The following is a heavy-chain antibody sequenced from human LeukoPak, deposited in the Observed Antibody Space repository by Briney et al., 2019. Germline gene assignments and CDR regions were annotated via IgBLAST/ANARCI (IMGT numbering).Heavy chain of an antibody. CDR3: VRGTPTPGMDY. Sequence: ASVKVSCKASGYPFSAHFLNWVRQAPGQGLEWMGNIDTTTGNPRYAQDFTGRFLFSLDTSVSTAYLQITSLKADDTAAYYCVRGTPTPGMDYWGQGTQVTVST. CDR1: GYPFSAHF. V-gene: IGHV7-4-1*02. CDR2: IDTTTGNP. D-gene: IGHD3-10*01. J-gene: IGHJ4*02.